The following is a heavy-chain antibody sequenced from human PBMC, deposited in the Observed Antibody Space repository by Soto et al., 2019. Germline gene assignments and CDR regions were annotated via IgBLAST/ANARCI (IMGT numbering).Heavy chain of an antibody. CDR1: GGSISRFY. J-gene: IGHJ4*02. CDR3: AREGNLGRWLQPLDY. Sequence: SETLSLTCTVSGGSISRFYWNWIRQPPGKGLEWIGHIYNGESTNYNPSLRSRVTISVDTSKNQFSLRLISVTAADTAIYFCAREGNLGRWLQPLDYWGQGTLVTVSS. V-gene: IGHV4-59*01. CDR2: IYNGEST. D-gene: IGHD5-12*01.